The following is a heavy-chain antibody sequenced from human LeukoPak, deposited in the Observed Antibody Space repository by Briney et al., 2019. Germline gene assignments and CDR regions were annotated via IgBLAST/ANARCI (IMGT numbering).Heavy chain of an antibody. CDR2: VYYRAST. J-gene: IGHJ4*02. CDR3: ARVSGHYARYYFDY. Sequence: SETLSLTCTVSGDSMNDYYWSWIRQSPGKGLEWIGYVYYRASTDYNPSLKSRVTISVDTSKNQFSLRLTSVTAADTAVYYCARVSGHYARYYFDYWGQGTLVTVSS. D-gene: IGHD3-16*01. V-gene: IGHV4-59*01. CDR1: GDSMNDYY.